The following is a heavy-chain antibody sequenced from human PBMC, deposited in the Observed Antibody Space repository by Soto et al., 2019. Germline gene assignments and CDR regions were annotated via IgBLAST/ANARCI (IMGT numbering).Heavy chain of an antibody. Sequence: ASVKVSCKVSGYTLTELSMHWVRQAPGKGLEWMGGFDPEDGETIYAQKFQGRVTMTEDTSTDTAYMELSSLRSEDTAVYYCATVRYYDFWSGSRFAYWGQGTLVTVSS. CDR2: FDPEDGET. CDR1: GYTLTELS. CDR3: ATVRYYDFWSGSRFAY. D-gene: IGHD3-3*01. J-gene: IGHJ4*02. V-gene: IGHV1-24*01.